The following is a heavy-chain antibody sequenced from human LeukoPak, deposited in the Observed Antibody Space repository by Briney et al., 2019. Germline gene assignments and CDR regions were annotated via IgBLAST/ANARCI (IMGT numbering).Heavy chain of an antibody. V-gene: IGHV3-48*03. CDR1: GFTFSRYK. D-gene: IGHD3-16*01. CDR3: ARGGLYYDY. Sequence: PGGSLRLSCAASGFTFSRYKVNWVRQAPGKGLEWVSYISSSGTTTYYADSVKGRFTISRDNANNSLYLQMNSLRGEDTALYYCARGGLYYDYWGQGTLVTVSS. J-gene: IGHJ4*02. CDR2: ISSSGTTT.